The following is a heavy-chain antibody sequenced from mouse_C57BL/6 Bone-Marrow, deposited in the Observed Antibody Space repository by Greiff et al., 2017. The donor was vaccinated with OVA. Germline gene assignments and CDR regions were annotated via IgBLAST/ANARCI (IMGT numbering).Heavy chain of an antibody. J-gene: IGHJ3*01. V-gene: IGHV5-6*01. CDR1: GFTFSSYG. CDR3: ARGTPYSWFAY. CDR2: ISSGGSYT. D-gene: IGHD1-1*01. Sequence: DVQLVESGGDLVKPGGSLKLSCAASGFTFSSYGMSWVRQTPDKRLEWVATISSGGSYTYYPDSVKGRFTISRDNAKNTLYLQMSSLKSEDTAMYYCARGTPYSWFAYWGQGTLVTVSA.